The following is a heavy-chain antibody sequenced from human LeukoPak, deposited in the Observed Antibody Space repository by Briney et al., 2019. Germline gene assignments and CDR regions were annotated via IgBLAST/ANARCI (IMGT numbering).Heavy chain of an antibody. D-gene: IGHD3-10*01. J-gene: IGHJ4*01. Sequence: GGSLRLSCAASGFTFSSFWMHWVRQVPGKGLVWVSRINTDGSSTNYADSVKGRFTISRDNAKNTLYLQMNSLRVEDTAVYYCIREWSGYYPPSWGQGTLVTVSS. V-gene: IGHV3-74*01. CDR2: INTDGSST. CDR3: IREWSGYYPPS. CDR1: GFTFSSFW.